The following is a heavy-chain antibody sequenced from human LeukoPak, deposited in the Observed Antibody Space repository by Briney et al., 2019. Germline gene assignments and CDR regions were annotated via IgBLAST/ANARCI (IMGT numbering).Heavy chain of an antibody. D-gene: IGHD5-24*01. CDR1: GGSISSGGYY. CDR3: ARWVEMATPGDAFDI. CDR2: IYYSGST. Sequence: SETLSLTCTVSGGSISSGGYYWSWIRQHPGKGLEWIGYIYYSGSTYYNPSLKSRVTISVDTSKNQFSLKLSSVTAADTDVYYCARWVEMATPGDAFDIWGKGTMVTVSS. V-gene: IGHV4-31*03. J-gene: IGHJ3*02.